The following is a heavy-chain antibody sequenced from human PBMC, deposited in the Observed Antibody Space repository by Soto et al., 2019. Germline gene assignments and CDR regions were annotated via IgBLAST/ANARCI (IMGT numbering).Heavy chain of an antibody. V-gene: IGHV1-69*06. CDR3: ARERPERGKEV. J-gene: IGHJ6*02. D-gene: IGHD6-25*01. CDR2: IIPVFGTA. CDR1: GGTFSSSA. Sequence: QVQLVQSGAEVKKPGSPVKVSCKASGGTFSSSAISWVRQAPGQGLEWMGAIIPVFGTAHYAQKFQGRVTITADKPTSTAYMELSRLRSEDTAVDYCARERPERGKEVWGQGTTGTGSS.